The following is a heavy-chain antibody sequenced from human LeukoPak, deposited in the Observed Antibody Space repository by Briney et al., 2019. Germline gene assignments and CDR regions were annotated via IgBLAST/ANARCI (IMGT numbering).Heavy chain of an antibody. CDR1: GLTFSSYS. Sequence: PGGSLRLSCAASGLTFSSYSTNWVRQAPGKGLEWVSYISSSSSTIYYADSVKGRFTISRDNAKNSLHLQMNSLRAEDTAVYYCAREQQWLVYMDVWGKGTTVTVSS. CDR3: AREQQWLVYMDV. D-gene: IGHD6-19*01. CDR2: ISSSSSTI. V-gene: IGHV3-48*01. J-gene: IGHJ6*03.